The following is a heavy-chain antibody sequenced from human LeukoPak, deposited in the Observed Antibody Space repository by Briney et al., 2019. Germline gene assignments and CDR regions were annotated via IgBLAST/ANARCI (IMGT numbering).Heavy chain of an antibody. V-gene: IGHV3-73*01. CDR3: TRHPGDIVGYFDY. Sequence: PGRSLRLSCAASGFTFSGSAMHWVRQASGKGLEWVGRIRSKANSYATAYAASVKGRFTISRDDSKNTAYLQMNSLKTEDTAVYYCTRHPGDIVGYFDYWGQGTLVTVSS. CDR2: IRSKANSYAT. D-gene: IGHD2-15*01. CDR1: GFTFSGSA. J-gene: IGHJ4*02.